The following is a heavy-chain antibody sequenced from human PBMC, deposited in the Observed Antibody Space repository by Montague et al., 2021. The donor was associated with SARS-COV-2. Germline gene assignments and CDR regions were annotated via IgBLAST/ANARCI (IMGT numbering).Heavy chain of an antibody. CDR1: GGSISTDNW. D-gene: IGHD1-14*01. V-gene: IGHV4-4*02. J-gene: IGHJ4*02. CDR3: ARDSHRSQFDY. CDR2: IFHSGRT. Sequence: SETLSLTCAVSGGSISTDNWWSWVRRPPGKGLEWIGEIFHSGRTNYNPSLKSRVTISVDRSNNQFSLELSSVTAADTAVYYCARDSHRSQFDYWGQGMLVTVSS.